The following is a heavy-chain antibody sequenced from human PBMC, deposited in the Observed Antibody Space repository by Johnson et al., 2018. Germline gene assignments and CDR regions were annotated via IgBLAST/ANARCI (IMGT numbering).Heavy chain of an antibody. CDR3: ANSFISSGYYYYYGMDV. J-gene: IGHJ6*02. Sequence: VQLVQSGGGLVQPGGSLRLSCAASGFTFSSYAMSWVRQAPGKGLEWVSAISGSGGSTYYADPVKGRFTISRDNSKNTLYLQMNSLRAEDTAVYYCANSFISSGYYYYYGMDVWGQGTTVTVSS. D-gene: IGHD3-22*01. V-gene: IGHV3-23*04. CDR2: ISGSGGST. CDR1: GFTFSSYA.